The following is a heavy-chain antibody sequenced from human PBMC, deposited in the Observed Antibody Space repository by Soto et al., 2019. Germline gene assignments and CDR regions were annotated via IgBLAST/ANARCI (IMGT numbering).Heavy chain of an antibody. D-gene: IGHD6-13*01. CDR3: AGYALRISAGGSGAFDI. V-gene: IGHV1-3*01. Sequence: ASVKVSCKASGYIFTSYAFHWVRLAPGHRLEWMGWINAANGNTKYSQKLQGRITITRDTSASTAYMGLSSLRSEDTAVYYCAGYALRISAGGSGAFDIWGQGTLVTGSS. CDR2: INAANGNT. J-gene: IGHJ3*02. CDR1: GYIFTSYA.